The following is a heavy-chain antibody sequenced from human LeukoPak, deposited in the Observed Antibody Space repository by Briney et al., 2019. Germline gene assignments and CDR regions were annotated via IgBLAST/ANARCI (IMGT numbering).Heavy chain of an antibody. CDR2: IYYSGST. D-gene: IGHD2-15*01. Sequence: SETLSLTCTVSCGSIRSGGYYWSWIRQHPGKGLEWIGYIYYSGSTNYNPSLKSRVTISVDTSKNQFSLKLSSVTAADTAVYYCARVYCSGGSCYSPDYFDDWGQGTLVTVSS. CDR3: ARVYCSGGSCYSPDYFDD. V-gene: IGHV4-61*08. J-gene: IGHJ4*02. CDR1: CGSIRSGGYY.